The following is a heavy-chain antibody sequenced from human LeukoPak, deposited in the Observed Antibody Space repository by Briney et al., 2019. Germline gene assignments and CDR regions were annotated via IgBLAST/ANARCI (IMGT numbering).Heavy chain of an antibody. J-gene: IGHJ4*02. D-gene: IGHD5-12*01. CDR3: AIGYSGYDHALFDY. Sequence: ASVKVSFTASGYTFTGYYIHWVRQAPGQGLEWMGWINPNSGGTNYAQKFQGWVTMTRDTPITTAYMELSRLRSDDTAVYYCAIGYSGYDHALFDYWGQGTLVTVSS. V-gene: IGHV1-2*04. CDR2: INPNSGGT. CDR1: GYTFTGYY.